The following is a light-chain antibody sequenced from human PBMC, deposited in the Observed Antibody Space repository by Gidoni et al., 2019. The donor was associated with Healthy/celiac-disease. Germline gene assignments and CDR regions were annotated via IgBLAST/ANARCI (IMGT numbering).Light chain of an antibody. CDR2: DAS. CDR1: QSVRSY. J-gene: IGKJ3*01. V-gene: IGKV3-11*01. Sequence: EIVLTQSPATLSLSPGERATLSCRASQSVRSYLAWYQQKPGQAPRLLIYDASNRATGIPARFSGSGSGTDFTLTISSREPEDFAVYYCQQRSNWPHTFXPXTKVDIK. CDR3: QQRSNWPHT.